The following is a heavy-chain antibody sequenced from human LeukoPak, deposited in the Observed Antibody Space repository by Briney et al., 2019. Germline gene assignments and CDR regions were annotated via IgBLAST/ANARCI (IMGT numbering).Heavy chain of an antibody. D-gene: IGHD3-22*01. CDR2: IKQDGSEK. Sequence: GGSLRLSCAASGFTFSKYWMNWVRQAPGKGLEWVANIKQDGSEKNYVDSVKGRFTISRDNAQNSLYLQVNSLRAEDTAVYYCARVVGDTSSYLPFYWGQGTLVTVSS. CDR3: ARVVGDTSSYLPFY. J-gene: IGHJ4*02. CDR1: GFTFSKYW. V-gene: IGHV3-7*05.